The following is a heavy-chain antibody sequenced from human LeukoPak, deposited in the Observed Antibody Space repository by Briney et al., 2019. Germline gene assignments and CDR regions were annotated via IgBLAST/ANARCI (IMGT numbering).Heavy chain of an antibody. D-gene: IGHD6-13*01. Sequence: PGGSLRLSCVASGFNFNNYDLHWVRQAPGKGLEWVAFIKFHGHETFYADSVEGRFTISRDNSKNTLYLQMNSLRAEDTAVYYCAKDGSSSWTFDYWGQGTLVTVSS. CDR3: AKDGSSSWTFDY. CDR2: IKFHGHET. CDR1: GFNFNNYD. J-gene: IGHJ4*02. V-gene: IGHV3-30*02.